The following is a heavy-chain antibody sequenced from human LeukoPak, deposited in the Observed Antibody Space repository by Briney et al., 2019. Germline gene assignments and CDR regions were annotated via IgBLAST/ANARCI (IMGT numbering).Heavy chain of an antibody. Sequence: GASVKVSCKASGYTFTSYGISWVRQAPGQGLEWMGWISAYNGNTNYAQKLQGRVTMTTDTSTSTAYMELRSLRSDDTAAYYCARYRPLYDYVWGSYRPYFDYWGQGTLVTVSS. CDR3: ARYRPLYDYVWGSYRPYFDY. CDR2: ISAYNGNT. CDR1: GYTFTSYG. D-gene: IGHD3-16*02. J-gene: IGHJ4*02. V-gene: IGHV1-18*01.